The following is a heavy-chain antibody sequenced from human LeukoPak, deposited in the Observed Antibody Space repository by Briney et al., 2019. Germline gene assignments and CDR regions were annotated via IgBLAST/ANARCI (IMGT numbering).Heavy chain of an antibody. CDR1: GGSISSYY. V-gene: IGHV4-59*08. D-gene: IGHD5-24*01. CDR2: IYYSGST. Sequence: SETLSLTCTVSGGSISSYYWSWMRQSPGKGLEWIGYIYYSGSTNYNPSLKSRVTISLDTSKNQFSLKLSSVTAADTAVYYCARTENYIPEDWFDPWGQGTLVTVSS. CDR3: ARTENYIPEDWFDP. J-gene: IGHJ5*02.